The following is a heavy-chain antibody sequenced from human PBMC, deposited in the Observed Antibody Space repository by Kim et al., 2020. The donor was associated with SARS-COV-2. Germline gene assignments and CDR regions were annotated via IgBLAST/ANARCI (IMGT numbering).Heavy chain of an antibody. V-gene: IGHV4-61*02. J-gene: IGHJ4*02. Sequence: SETLSLTCTVSGGSISSGSYYWSWIRQPAGKGLEWIGRIYTSGSTNYNPSLKSRVTISVDTSKNQFSLKLSSVTAADTAVYYCARVSGHRIVDYWGQGTLVTVSS. CDR3: ARVSGHRIVDY. CDR2: IYTSGST. CDR1: GGSISSGSYY.